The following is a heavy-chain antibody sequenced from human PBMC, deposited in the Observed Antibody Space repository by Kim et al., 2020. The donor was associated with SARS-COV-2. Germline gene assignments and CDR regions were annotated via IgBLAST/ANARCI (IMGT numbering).Heavy chain of an antibody. J-gene: IGHJ4*02. CDR2: INPNSGGT. V-gene: IGHV1-2*04. CDR1: GYTFTGYY. CDR3: ARNGPIWFGELISRFDY. D-gene: IGHD3-10*01. Sequence: ASVKVSCKASGYTFTGYYMHWVRQAPGQGLEWMGWINPNSGGTNYAQKFQGWVTMTRDTSISTAYMELSRLRSDDTAVYYCARNGPIWFGELISRFDYWGQGTLVTVSS.